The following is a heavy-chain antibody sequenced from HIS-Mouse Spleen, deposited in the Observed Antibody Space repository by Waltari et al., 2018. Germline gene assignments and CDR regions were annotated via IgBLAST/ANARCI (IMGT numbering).Heavy chain of an antibody. D-gene: IGHD3-10*01. CDR2: RNPRRGGK. V-gene: IGHV1-2*02. J-gene: IGHJ4*02. Sequence: QVQLVQSGAEVKKPGASVKVSCKASGYTFTGYYMHWVRQAPGQGLEWMGGRNPRRGGKNDAKKLQGRVTMTRDTSIRTAYMELSRLRSDDTAVYYCARDNSCRGSGSYYFDYWGQGTLVTVSS. CDR3: ARDNSCRGSGSYYFDY. CDR1: GYTFTGYY.